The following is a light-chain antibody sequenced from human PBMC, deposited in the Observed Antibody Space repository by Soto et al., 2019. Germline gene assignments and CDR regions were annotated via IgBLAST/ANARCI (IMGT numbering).Light chain of an antibody. CDR3: QQSDSTPQLT. J-gene: IGKJ4*01. Sequence: DIQMTQSPSSLSASVGDRVTITCRASQSISSYLNWYQHKPGKAPKLLIYAASSLQSGVPSRFSGSGSGTDFTLTISSLQPEDFATYYCQQSDSTPQLTFGGGTKVDIK. CDR1: QSISSY. CDR2: AAS. V-gene: IGKV1-39*01.